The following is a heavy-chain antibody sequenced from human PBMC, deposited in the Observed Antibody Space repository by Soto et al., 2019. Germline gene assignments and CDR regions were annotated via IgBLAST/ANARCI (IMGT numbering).Heavy chain of an antibody. CDR1: GLTFSSYS. J-gene: IGHJ3*02. Sequence: XVSLRLSCAACGLTFSSYSKTWVRQAPGKGLEWVSGISGSVDSTYYADSVKGRFTISRDNSKNTLYLQMNSLRAEDTAVYYCAKDAYYDSSSAFDIWGQGTMVTV. CDR3: AKDAYYDSSSAFDI. V-gene: IGHV3-23*01. D-gene: IGHD3-22*01. CDR2: ISGSVDST.